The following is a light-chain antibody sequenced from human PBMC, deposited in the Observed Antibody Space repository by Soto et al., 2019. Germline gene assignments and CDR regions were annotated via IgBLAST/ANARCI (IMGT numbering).Light chain of an antibody. Sequence: EIVMAQSPATLSVSPGERATLSCRASQSVSNNLVWYQQRPGQPPRLLIYGASTRATGIPARFSGGGSGTEFTLTINGLQSEDFAVYYCQQYNDRPPWTFGQGTKVEIK. J-gene: IGKJ1*01. V-gene: IGKV3-15*01. CDR1: QSVSNN. CDR2: GAS. CDR3: QQYNDRPPWT.